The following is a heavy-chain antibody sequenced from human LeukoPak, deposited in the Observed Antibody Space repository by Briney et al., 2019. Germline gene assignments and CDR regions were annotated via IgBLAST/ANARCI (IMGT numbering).Heavy chain of an antibody. CDR1: EFTFSIYG. V-gene: IGHV3-30*02. D-gene: IGHD2-21*02. Sequence: GGSLRLPCAASEFTFSIYGMHWVRQAPGKGLEWMAFIRYDGSFQYYADSVKGRFTIPRDNSKNTLYLQMNSLRADDTAVYYCAKDNLGFCAADCSRWGFDYWGQGTLVTVSS. CDR3: AKDNLGFCAADCSRWGFDY. CDR2: IRYDGSFQ. J-gene: IGHJ4*02.